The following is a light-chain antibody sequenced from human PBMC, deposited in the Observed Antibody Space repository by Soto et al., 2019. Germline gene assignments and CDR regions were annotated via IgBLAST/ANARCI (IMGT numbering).Light chain of an antibody. CDR1: QRVSSY. Sequence: EIVLTQSPATLSLSPGERATLSCRASQRVSSYLAWYQQKPGQAPRLLIYDASNRATGIPARFSGSGSGTDFTLTISSLESEDFAVYYCQQRSNWPITFGHGTRLEIK. CDR3: QQRSNWPIT. J-gene: IGKJ5*01. CDR2: DAS. V-gene: IGKV3-11*01.